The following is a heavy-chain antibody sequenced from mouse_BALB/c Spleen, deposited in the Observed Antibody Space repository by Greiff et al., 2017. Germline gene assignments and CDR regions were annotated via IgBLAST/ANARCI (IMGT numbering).Heavy chain of an antibody. CDR3: ARGSYYDYLYWYFDV. V-gene: IGHV5-6-2*01. CDR2: INSNGGST. CDR1: GFTFSSYY. J-gene: IGHJ1*01. Sequence: EVKLQESGGGLVKLGGSLKLSCAASGFTFSSYYMSWVRQTPEKRLELVAAINSNGGSTYYPDTVKGRFTISRDNAKNTLYLQMSSLKSEDTALYYCARGSYYDYLYWYFDVWGAGTTVTVSS. D-gene: IGHD2-4*01.